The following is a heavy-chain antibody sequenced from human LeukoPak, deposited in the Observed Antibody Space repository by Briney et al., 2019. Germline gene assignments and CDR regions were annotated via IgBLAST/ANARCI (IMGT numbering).Heavy chain of an antibody. J-gene: IGHJ4*02. V-gene: IGHV3-66*02. D-gene: IGHD3-16*01. CDR1: GFTVSSNY. CDR2: IYSGGST. CDR3: ARDAPWGGDDY. Sequence: GGSLRLSCAASGFTVSSNYMSWVRQAPGKGLEWVSVIYSGGSTYYAVSVKGRFTISRDNSKNTLYLQMNSLRAEDTAVYYCARDAPWGGDDYWGQGTLVTVSS.